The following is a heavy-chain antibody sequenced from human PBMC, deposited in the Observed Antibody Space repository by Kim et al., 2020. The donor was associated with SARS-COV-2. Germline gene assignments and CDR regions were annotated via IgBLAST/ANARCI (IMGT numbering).Heavy chain of an antibody. CDR3: AHRRGLFPRSGFDY. D-gene: IGHD1-26*01. V-gene: IGHV2-5*01. Sequence: SPSLKSRLTITKDTSKNQVVLTMTNMDPVDTATYYCAHRRGLFPRSGFDYWGQGTLVTVSS. J-gene: IGHJ4*02.